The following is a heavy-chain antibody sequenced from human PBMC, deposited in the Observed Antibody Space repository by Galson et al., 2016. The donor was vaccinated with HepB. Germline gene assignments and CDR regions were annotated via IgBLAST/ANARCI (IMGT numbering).Heavy chain of an antibody. CDR2: IHSSGST. CDR3: ARRSHDSSGSYRFPWDH. D-gene: IGHD3-22*01. CDR1: GVSISSSSYS. J-gene: IGHJ4*02. Sequence: ETLSLTCTVAGVSISSSSYSWGWIRQPPGKGLEWIGSIHSSGSTSYNPSLKSRVTISVAMSKNQFFLKLSSVTAADTAVYYCARRSHDSSGSYRFPWDHWGQGTLVTVSS. V-gene: IGHV4-39*07.